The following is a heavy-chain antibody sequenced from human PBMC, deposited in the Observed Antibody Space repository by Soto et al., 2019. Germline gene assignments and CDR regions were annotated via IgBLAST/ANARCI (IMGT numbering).Heavy chain of an antibody. J-gene: IGHJ4*02. V-gene: IGHV1-69*01. Sequence: QAQVVQSGAEVRKPGSSVKLSCKASEGTFNSYAIAWVRQAPGQGLEWMGGIIPYYNTLNYAQKFQDRVTITADDSTTTVYMELSRLGSDDTAVYFCASGASRWYPYFFDSGAQGTLVTVSS. CDR1: EGTFNSYA. D-gene: IGHD6-13*01. CDR3: ASGASRWYPYFFDS. CDR2: IIPYYNTL.